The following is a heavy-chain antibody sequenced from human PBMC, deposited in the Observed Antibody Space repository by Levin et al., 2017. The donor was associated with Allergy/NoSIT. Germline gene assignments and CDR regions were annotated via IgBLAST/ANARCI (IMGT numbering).Heavy chain of an antibody. CDR2: IYPGDSDT. CDR3: ASYSSGWENDAFDT. CDR1: EYSFTNYW. Sequence: GGSLRLSCHGSEYSFTNYWIGWVRQMPGKGLEWVGIIYPGDSDTRYSPSFQGQVTISADKSINTAYLQWSSLKASDTAMYYCASYSSGWENDAFDTWGQGTMITVSS. V-gene: IGHV5-51*01. D-gene: IGHD6-19*01. J-gene: IGHJ3*02.